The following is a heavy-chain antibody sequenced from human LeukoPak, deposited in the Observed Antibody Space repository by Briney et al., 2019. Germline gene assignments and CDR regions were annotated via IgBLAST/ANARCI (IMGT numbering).Heavy chain of an antibody. D-gene: IGHD2-8*02. CDR3: ARESTGGSLDY. CDR2: ISAYNGDT. Sequence: GASVKVSCKASGYTFNTYGIIWVRQAPGQGLEWMGWISAYNGDTTYAQKLRGRVTLTTDASTSTAYMELRSLRSDDTAVYYCARESTGGSLDYWGQGTLVTVSS. J-gene: IGHJ4*02. V-gene: IGHV1-18*01. CDR1: GYTFNTYG.